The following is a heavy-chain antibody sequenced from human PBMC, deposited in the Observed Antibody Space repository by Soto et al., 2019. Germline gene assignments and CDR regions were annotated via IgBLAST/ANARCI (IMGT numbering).Heavy chain of an antibody. CDR2: IDWDDDK. J-gene: IGHJ4*01. D-gene: IGHD2-15*01. Sequence: SGPKLVNPTQTLTLTCTFSGFSLSTSGMRVSWIRQPPGKALEWLARIDWDDDKFYSTSLKTRLTISKDTSKNQVVLTMTNMDPVDTDTYYCARMSRGGENSFVEWGHGPLVTVSS. CDR3: ARMSRGGENSFVE. CDR1: GFSLSTSGMR. V-gene: IGHV2-70*04.